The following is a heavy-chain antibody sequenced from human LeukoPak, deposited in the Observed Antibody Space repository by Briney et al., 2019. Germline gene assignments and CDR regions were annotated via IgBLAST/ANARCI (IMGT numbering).Heavy chain of an antibody. J-gene: IGHJ4*02. V-gene: IGHV3-30*18. CDR3: AKDLGGLGSGWSEGFDY. Sequence: GGSLRLSCAASGFTFSSYGMHWVRQAPGKGLEWVAVISYDGSNKYYADSVKGRFTTSRDNSKNTLYLQMNSLRAEDTAVYYCAKDLGGLGSGWSEGFDYWGQGTLVTVSS. CDR1: GFTFSSYG. D-gene: IGHD6-19*01. CDR2: ISYDGSNK.